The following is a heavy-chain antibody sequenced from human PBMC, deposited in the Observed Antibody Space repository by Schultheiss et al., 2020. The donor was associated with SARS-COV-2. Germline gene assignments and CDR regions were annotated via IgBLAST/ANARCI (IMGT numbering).Heavy chain of an antibody. CDR2: IYYSGST. V-gene: IGHV4-59*01. CDR3: AGAVGPMGSSAQGLGYNWFDP. Sequence: SETLSLTCTVSGGSISSYYWSWIRQPPGKGLEWIGYIYYSGSTNYNPSLKSRVTISVDTSKNQFSLKLSSVTAADTAVYYCAGAVGPMGSSAQGLGYNWFDPWGQGTLVTVSS. CDR1: GGSISSYY. D-gene: IGHD6-6*01. J-gene: IGHJ5*02.